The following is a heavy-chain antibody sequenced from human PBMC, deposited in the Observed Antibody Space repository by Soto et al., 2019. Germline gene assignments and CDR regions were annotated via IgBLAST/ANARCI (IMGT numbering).Heavy chain of an antibody. D-gene: IGHD3-22*01. J-gene: IGHJ5*02. CDR3: ARDSSGYYWFDH. V-gene: IGHV4-38-2*02. CDR2: IYHSGTT. Sequence: XETLSLTCAVSGFSISSGYFWGWIRQPPGKGPEWLGSIYHSGTTYYNPSVKGRVTISVDTSKNQFSLKMSSVTAADTAVYYCARDSSGYYWFDHWGQGPLVTVSS. CDR1: GFSISSGYF.